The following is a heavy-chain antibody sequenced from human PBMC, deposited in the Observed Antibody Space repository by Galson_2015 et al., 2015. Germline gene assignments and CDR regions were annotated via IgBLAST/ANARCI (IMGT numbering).Heavy chain of an antibody. V-gene: IGHV3-30*03. Sequence: SLRLSCAASGFTFSTYGMNWVRQAPGEGLEWVAVISYDGNNKYYADSVKGRFTISRDNSKNTLYLQMSSLRPEDTAVYYCARGETRDGGPRWVDYWGQGALVTVSS. CDR3: ARGETRDGGPRWVDY. CDR1: GFTFSTYG. CDR2: ISYDGNNK. J-gene: IGHJ4*02. D-gene: IGHD5-24*01.